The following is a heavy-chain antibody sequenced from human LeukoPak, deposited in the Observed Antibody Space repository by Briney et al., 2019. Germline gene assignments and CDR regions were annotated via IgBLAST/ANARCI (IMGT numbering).Heavy chain of an antibody. V-gene: IGHV3-23*01. CDR3: TTRSPARYCTDGACYSSADY. CDR1: GFTFSSYA. D-gene: IGHD2-8*01. J-gene: IGHJ4*02. CDR2: ISGSVGST. Sequence: PGGSLRISCAASGFTFSSYAMSWVRQAPGKGLEWVSAISGSVGSTYYADSVKGRFTISRDNSKNTLYLQMNSLRAEDTAVYYCTTRSPARYCTDGACYSSADYWGQGTLVTVSS.